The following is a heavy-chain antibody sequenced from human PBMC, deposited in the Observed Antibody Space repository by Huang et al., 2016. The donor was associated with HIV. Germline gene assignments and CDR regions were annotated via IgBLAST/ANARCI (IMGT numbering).Heavy chain of an antibody. CDR1: KFRFSEYG. CDR2: RRHDGKHK. D-gene: IGHD3-22*01. J-gene: IGHJ3*02. Sequence: QVQLVESGGGVVQPGGSLRLSCETSKFRFSEYGMHWVRQAPGKGMEWVTFRRHDGKHKDYADSVKGRFSVSRDNSKNTLYLQMDSLKDEDTALYLCAKDFYDRSGQQYLGAFDIWGQGTMVTVS. V-gene: IGHV3-30*02. CDR3: AKDFYDRSGQQYLGAFDI.